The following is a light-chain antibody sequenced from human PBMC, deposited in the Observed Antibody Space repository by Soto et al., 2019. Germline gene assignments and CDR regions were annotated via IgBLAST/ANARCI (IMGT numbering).Light chain of an antibody. V-gene: IGKV1-9*01. CDR3: QQLNSYPIT. J-gene: IGKJ5*01. CDR2: AAS. Sequence: DIQLTQSPSFLSASVGDRVTITCRASQGLSSDLAWYQQKPEKAPKLLIYAASTLQSGVPSRFSGSRSGTEFTLTIRSLQPEDFATYYCQQLNSYPITFGQGPRLEIK. CDR1: QGLSSD.